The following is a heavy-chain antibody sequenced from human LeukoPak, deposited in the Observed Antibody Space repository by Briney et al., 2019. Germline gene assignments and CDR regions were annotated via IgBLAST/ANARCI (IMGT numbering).Heavy chain of an antibody. CDR3: TTATQPRGYFLH. CDR2: ISVNNGGT. D-gene: IGHD2-2*01. J-gene: IGHJ1*01. Sequence: ASVKVSCKASGYTFTTYSLAWVRQAPGQSLEWMGWISVNNGGTNYAQSFQDRVTLTRDTSTNTAYLELRSLRSDDTAIIYCTTATQPRGYFLHWGQGTLVTVSS. CDR1: GYTFTTYS. V-gene: IGHV1-18*01.